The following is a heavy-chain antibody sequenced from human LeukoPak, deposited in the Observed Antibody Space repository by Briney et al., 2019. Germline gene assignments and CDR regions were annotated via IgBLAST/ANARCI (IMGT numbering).Heavy chain of an antibody. J-gene: IGHJ4*02. CDR3: AKAGGNWVSYFDY. CDR2: ISGNGDST. D-gene: IGHD3-16*01. V-gene: IGHV3-23*01. CDR1: GFSFRSYA. Sequence: PGGSLRLSCEASGFSFRSYAVNWVRQAPGKGLEWVSSISGNGDSTYYADSVKGRFTISRDNSKNTLYLQMNSLRAEDTAVYYCAKAGGNWVSYFDYRGQGTLVTVSS.